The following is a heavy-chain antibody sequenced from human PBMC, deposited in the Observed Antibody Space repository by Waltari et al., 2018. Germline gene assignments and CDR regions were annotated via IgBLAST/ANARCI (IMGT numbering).Heavy chain of an antibody. V-gene: IGHV1-2*02. D-gene: IGHD3-10*01. Sequence: QVQLVQSGAELKKPGASVKVSCKASGYTFTAHLLPWVRQAPGQGLEWMGWIDPNSGGAHYVPKFQGRVTMTRETSISTAYMELSSLTSDDTAVYYCGREFGGSGTYISDYWGQGTQVTVSS. CDR1: GYTFTAHL. CDR3: GREFGGSGTYISDY. J-gene: IGHJ4*02. CDR2: IDPNSGGA.